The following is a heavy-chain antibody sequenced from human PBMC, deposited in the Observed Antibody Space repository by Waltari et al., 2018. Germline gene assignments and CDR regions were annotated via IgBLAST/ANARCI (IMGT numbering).Heavy chain of an antibody. CDR1: GGSFSGYY. J-gene: IGHJ4*02. Sequence: QVQLQQCGAGLLKPSETLSLTCAVYGGSFSGYYWSWIRQPPGKGLEWIGEINHSGSTNYNPSLKSRVTISVDTSKNQFSLKLSSVTAADTAVYYCARGGHLFADYWGQGTLVTVSS. CDR2: INHSGST. CDR3: ARGGHLFADY. D-gene: IGHD3-3*01. V-gene: IGHV4-34*01.